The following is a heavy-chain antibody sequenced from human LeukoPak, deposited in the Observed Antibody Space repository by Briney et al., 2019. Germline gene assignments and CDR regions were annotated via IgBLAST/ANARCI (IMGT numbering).Heavy chain of an antibody. CDR3: ARDSSGYYLFDP. V-gene: IGHV4-59*01. CDR1: GGLISSYY. D-gene: IGHD3-22*01. CDR2: VYYSGST. J-gene: IGHJ5*02. Sequence: SETLSLTCTVSGGLISSYYWGWIRQPPGKGLEWIGYVYYSGSTNYNPSLRSRVTISVDTSKNQFSLKLSSVTAADTAVYYCARDSSGYYLFDPWGQGTLVTVSS.